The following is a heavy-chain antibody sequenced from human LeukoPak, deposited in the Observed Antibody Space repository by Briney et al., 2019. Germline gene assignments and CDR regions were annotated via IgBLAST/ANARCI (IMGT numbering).Heavy chain of an antibody. CDR2: INHSGSS. Sequence: SETLSLTCAVYGGSFSGYYWIWIRQPPGKGLEWIGEINHSGSSNYNPSLKSRVTISVDTSKNQFSLKLSSVTAADTAVYYCARMYVWGSYRNSFDYWGQGTLVTVSS. V-gene: IGHV4-34*01. CDR3: ARMYVWGSYRNSFDY. CDR1: GGSFSGYY. D-gene: IGHD3-16*02. J-gene: IGHJ4*02.